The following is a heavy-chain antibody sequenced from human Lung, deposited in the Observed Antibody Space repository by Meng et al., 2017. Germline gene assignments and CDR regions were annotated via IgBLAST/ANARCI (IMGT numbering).Heavy chain of an antibody. Sequence: QAHAQQWGGGLLKPSEPLSLTCVVSGGSFSDYYWSWIRQPPGKGLEWIGEINHSGSTNYNPSLESRATISVDTSQNNLSLKLSSVTAADSAVYYCARGPTTMAHDFDYWGQGTLVTVSS. D-gene: IGHD4-11*01. CDR2: INHSGST. J-gene: IGHJ4*02. CDR3: ARGPTTMAHDFDY. V-gene: IGHV4-34*01. CDR1: GGSFSDYY.